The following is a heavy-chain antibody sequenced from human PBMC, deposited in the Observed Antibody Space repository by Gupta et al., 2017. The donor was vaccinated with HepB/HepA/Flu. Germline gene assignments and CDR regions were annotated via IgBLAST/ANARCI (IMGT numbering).Heavy chain of an antibody. Sequence: QVQLQQSGLGLVKPSQTLSLACAISGDSVSSTSVAWNWIRLSPSRGLEWLGRTYLRSKCYNDYAGSMKGRISITPDTSTNQFYLQANSVTPEDTAVYYWARGWTNTWSFDSWGPGTLVTVSS. J-gene: IGHJ4*02. CDR3: ARGWTNTWSFDS. V-gene: IGHV6-1*01. D-gene: IGHD1-1*01. CDR2: TYLRSKCYN. CDR1: GDSVSSTSVA.